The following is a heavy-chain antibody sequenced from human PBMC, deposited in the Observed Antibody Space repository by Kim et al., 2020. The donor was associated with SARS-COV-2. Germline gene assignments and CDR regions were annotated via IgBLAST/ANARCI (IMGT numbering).Heavy chain of an antibody. V-gene: IGHV5-51*01. Sequence: SPSFQGQVTIAADKSISTAYLQWSSLKASDTAMYYCARRAAGPRDDAFDIWGQGTMVTVSS. J-gene: IGHJ3*02. D-gene: IGHD6-13*01. CDR3: ARRAAGPRDDAFDI.